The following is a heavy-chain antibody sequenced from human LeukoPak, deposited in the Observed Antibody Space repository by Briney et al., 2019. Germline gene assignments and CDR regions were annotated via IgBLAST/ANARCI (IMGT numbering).Heavy chain of an antibody. Sequence: ASVKVSCKASGSTFSSYAISWVRQAPGQGLEWMGRIIPILGIANYAQKFQGRVTITADKSTSTAYMELSSLRSEDTAVYYCARGLSITMIVESNWFDPWGQGTLVTVSS. CDR1: GSTFSSYA. CDR3: ARGLSITMIVESNWFDP. CDR2: IIPILGIA. J-gene: IGHJ5*02. D-gene: IGHD3-22*01. V-gene: IGHV1-69*04.